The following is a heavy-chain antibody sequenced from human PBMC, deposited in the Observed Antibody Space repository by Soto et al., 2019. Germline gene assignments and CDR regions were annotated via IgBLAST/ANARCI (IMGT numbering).Heavy chain of an antibody. J-gene: IGHJ6*03. CDR2: IIPILGIA. CDR1: GGTFSSYT. CDR3: ARDGEQQLVPYYCYYMDV. V-gene: IGHV1-69*08. Sequence: QVQLVQSGAEVKKPGSSVKVSCKASGGTFSSYTISWVRQAPGQGLEWMGRIIPILGIANYAQKFQGRVTITADKSTSTAQMQLSSLRAEDTAVYYCARDGEQQLVPYYCYYMDVWGKGTTVTVSS. D-gene: IGHD6-13*01.